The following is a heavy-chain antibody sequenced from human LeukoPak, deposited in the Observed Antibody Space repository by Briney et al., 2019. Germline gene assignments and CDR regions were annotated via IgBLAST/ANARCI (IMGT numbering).Heavy chain of an antibody. CDR3: ARGPDKWFDP. CDR1: GYSFTNYW. Sequence: GESLKISCKGSGYSFTNYWIGWVRQIPGKGLEWMGIIYPDNSDTRYSPSFQGQVTISADKSITTAYLQWSSPKASDTAMYYCARGPDKWFDPWGQGTLVTVSS. CDR2: IYPDNSDT. V-gene: IGHV5-51*01. J-gene: IGHJ5*02.